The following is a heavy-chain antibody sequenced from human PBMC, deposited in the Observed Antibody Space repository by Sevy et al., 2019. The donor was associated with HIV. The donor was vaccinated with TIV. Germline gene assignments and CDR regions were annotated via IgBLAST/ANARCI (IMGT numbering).Heavy chain of an antibody. V-gene: IGHV3-48*03. CDR3: ARDRQGITVAGTAIDY. CDR2: ITLSGSTI. CDR1: GFTFSSYE. Sequence: GGSLRLSCTASGFTFSSYEMNGVRQAPWKGLEWVSYITLSGSTIYYADSVKGRFTISRDNAKNSLYLQMNSLRSEDTAVYYCARDRQGITVAGTAIDYWGQGTLVTVSS. J-gene: IGHJ4*02. D-gene: IGHD6-19*01.